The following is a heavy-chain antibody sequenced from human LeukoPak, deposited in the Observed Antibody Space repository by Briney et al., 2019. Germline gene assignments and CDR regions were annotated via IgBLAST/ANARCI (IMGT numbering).Heavy chain of an antibody. D-gene: IGHD4-23*01. CDR3: TRPDYGRNFRHYY. Sequence: GGSLKLSCAASGFTFSGSAMHWVRQASGKGLEWVGRIRSKANSYATAYAESVKGRFTISTNDSKNTAYLQMNSLKTEDTAVYYCTRPDYGRNFRHYYWGQGTLVTVSS. CDR1: GFTFSGSA. V-gene: IGHV3-73*01. J-gene: IGHJ4*02. CDR2: IRSKANSYAT.